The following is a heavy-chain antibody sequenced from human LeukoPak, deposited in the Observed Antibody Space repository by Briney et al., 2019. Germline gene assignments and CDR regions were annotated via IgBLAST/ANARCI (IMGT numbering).Heavy chain of an antibody. J-gene: IGHJ4*02. CDR1: GFTVSSNY. V-gene: IGHV3-66*04. CDR3: ASQYFDWLSGGVLGFDY. Sequence: PGGSLRLSCAASGFTVSSNYMSWVRQAPGKGLEWVSVIYSGGSTYYADSVKGRFTISRDNSKNTLYLQMNSPRAEDTAVYYCASQYFDWLSGGVLGFDYWGQGTLVTVSS. CDR2: IYSGGST. D-gene: IGHD3-9*01.